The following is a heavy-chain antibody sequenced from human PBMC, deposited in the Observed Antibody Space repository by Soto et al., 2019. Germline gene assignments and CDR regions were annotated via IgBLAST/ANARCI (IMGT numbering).Heavy chain of an antibody. CDR3: ARGRPAGYYYGSGSRTLDY. V-gene: IGHV4-34*01. Sequence: SETLSLTCAVYGGSFSGYYWSWIRQPPGKGLEWIGEINHSGSTNYNPSLKSRVTISVDTSKNQFSLKLSSVTAADTAVYYCARGRPAGYYYGSGSRTLDYWGQGTLVTVSS. CDR2: INHSGST. J-gene: IGHJ4*02. D-gene: IGHD3-10*01. CDR1: GGSFSGYY.